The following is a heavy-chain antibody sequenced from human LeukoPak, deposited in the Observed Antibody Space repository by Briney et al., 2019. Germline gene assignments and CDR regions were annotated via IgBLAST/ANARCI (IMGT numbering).Heavy chain of an antibody. J-gene: IGHJ4*02. CDR1: GGSFSITNYY. Sequence: SETLSLTCTVSGGSFSITNYYWTWIRQPPGKGLEWIGYIYYSGSTNYNPSLKSRVTISVDTSKNQFSLKLSSVTAADTAVYYCARDRGGWVGFDYWGQGTLVTVSS. V-gene: IGHV4-61*01. CDR2: IYYSGST. D-gene: IGHD6-19*01. CDR3: ARDRGGWVGFDY.